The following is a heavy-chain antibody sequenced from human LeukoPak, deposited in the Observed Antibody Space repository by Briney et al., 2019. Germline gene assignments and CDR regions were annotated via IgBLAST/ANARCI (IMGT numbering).Heavy chain of an antibody. CDR2: IYYSGST. D-gene: IGHD3-22*01. V-gene: IGHV4-59*01. CDR3: ARAVYYDSSGYTDHYFDY. Sequence: SETLSLTCTVSGGSISSYYWSWIRQPPGKGLEWIGYIYYSGSTNYNPSLKSRVTISVDTSKNQFSLKLSSVTAADTAAYYCARAVYYDSSGYTDHYFDYWGQGTLVTVSS. J-gene: IGHJ4*02. CDR1: GGSISSYY.